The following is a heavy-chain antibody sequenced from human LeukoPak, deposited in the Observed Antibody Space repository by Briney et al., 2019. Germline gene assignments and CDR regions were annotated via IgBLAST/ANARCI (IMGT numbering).Heavy chain of an antibody. J-gene: IGHJ4*02. Sequence: SQTLSLTCTVSGGSISSGAYYWSWIRQSPGKGLEWIGYIFYSGNTYYNPSLKSRVTISVDTSTNQFSLTLSSVTAADTAVYYCARHADSGFGELAFDYWGQGTLVTVSS. CDR2: IFYSGNT. V-gene: IGHV4-31*03. CDR1: GGSISSGAYY. D-gene: IGHD3-10*01. CDR3: ARHADSGFGELAFDY.